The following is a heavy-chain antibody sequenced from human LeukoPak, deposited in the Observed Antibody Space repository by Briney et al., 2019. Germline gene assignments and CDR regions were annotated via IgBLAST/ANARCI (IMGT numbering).Heavy chain of an antibody. V-gene: IGHV3-7*03. CDR2: IKEDGSEK. Sequence: GGSLRLSCAASGFTFSSYWLSWVRQAPGKGLEWLANIKEDGSEKYYVDSVKGRFTISRDNAKNSLYLQMNSLRAEDTAVYYCAKTPVRRFPLYFDYWGQGTLVTVSS. D-gene: IGHD3-3*01. J-gene: IGHJ4*02. CDR3: AKTPVRRFPLYFDY. CDR1: GFTFSSYW.